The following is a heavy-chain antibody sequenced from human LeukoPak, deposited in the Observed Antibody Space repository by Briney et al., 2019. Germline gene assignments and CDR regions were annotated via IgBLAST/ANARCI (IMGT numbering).Heavy chain of an antibody. J-gene: IGHJ4*02. Sequence: GGSLRLSCAASGFTFSSYARSWVRQAPGKGLEWVSAISGSGGSTYYADSVKGRFTISRDNSKNTLYLQMNSLRAEDTAVYYCAKERVLWFGEPWDYWGQGTLVTVSS. D-gene: IGHD3-10*01. CDR1: GFTFSSYA. CDR3: AKERVLWFGEPWDY. CDR2: ISGSGGST. V-gene: IGHV3-23*01.